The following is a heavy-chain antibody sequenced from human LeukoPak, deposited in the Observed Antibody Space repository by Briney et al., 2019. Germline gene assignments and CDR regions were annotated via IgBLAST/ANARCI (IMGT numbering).Heavy chain of an antibody. CDR3: ARGLAP. Sequence: SETLSLTCAVYGGSFSGYYWSWIRQPPGKGLEWIGEISHSGSTNYDPSLKSRVTISVDTSKNQFSLKLSSVTAADTAVYYCARGLAPWGQGTLVTVSS. J-gene: IGHJ5*02. CDR2: ISHSGST. V-gene: IGHV4-34*01. CDR1: GGSFSGYY.